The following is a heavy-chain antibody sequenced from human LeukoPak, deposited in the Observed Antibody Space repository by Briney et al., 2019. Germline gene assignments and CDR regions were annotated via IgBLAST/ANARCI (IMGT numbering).Heavy chain of an antibody. J-gene: IGHJ4*02. CDR2: ISGSGGST. CDR1: GFTFSSYA. CDR3: TKVEWVTLGWPQSGY. D-gene: IGHD5-24*01. V-gene: IGHV3-23*01. Sequence: PGGSLRLSCAASGFTFSSYAMSWVRQAPGKGLEWVSTISGSGGSTYYADSVKGRFTISRDNSKNTLYLQMNSLRAEDTAVYYCTKVEWVTLGWPQSGYWGQGTLVTVSS.